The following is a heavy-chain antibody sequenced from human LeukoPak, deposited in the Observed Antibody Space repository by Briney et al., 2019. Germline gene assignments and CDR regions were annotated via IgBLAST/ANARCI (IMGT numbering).Heavy chain of an antibody. V-gene: IGHV1-24*01. CDR1: GYTLTEIS. CDR3: ATEIVGYGDVHYFDS. CDR2: FNPEDVET. Sequence: ASVKVSCKVSGYTLTEISMHWVRQAPGQGLEWMGGFNPEDVETIYARSFQGRLTVTEDTSTDTAYMELSSLRAGDTAVYYCATEIVGYGDVHYFDSWGQGTLVTVSS. D-gene: IGHD4-17*01. J-gene: IGHJ4*02.